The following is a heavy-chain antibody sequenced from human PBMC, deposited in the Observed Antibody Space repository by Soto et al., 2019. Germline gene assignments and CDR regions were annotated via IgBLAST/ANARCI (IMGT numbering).Heavy chain of an antibody. CDR3: ASSRGYHDPVDY. D-gene: IGHD5-18*01. CDR1: GFTFGDYT. J-gene: IGHJ4*02. Sequence: PGGSLRLSCTTSGFTFGDYTMGWVRQAPGKGLEWVGFIRSKGFGGTTEYAASVKGRFTISRDDSKSIAYLQMNSLRAEDTAVYYCASSRGYHDPVDYWGQGTLVTVSS. CDR2: IRSKGFGGTT. V-gene: IGHV3-49*04.